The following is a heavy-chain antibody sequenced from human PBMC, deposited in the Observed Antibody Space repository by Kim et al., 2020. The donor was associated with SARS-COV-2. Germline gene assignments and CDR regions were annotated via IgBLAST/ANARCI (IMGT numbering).Heavy chain of an antibody. CDR1: GFTFVSYS. V-gene: IGHV3-21*01. CDR3: AGGYSGYGEPVAGTNFDY. CDR2: ISSHRTYI. D-gene: IGHD5-12*01. Sequence: GGSLRLSCAASGFTFVSYSMHWVRQAPGKGLEWVSSISSHRTYIFYADSVRGRFTISRDNAKNSLYLQMNSLRAEDTALYYCAGGYSGYGEPVAGTNFDYWGQGTLVTVSS. J-gene: IGHJ4*02.